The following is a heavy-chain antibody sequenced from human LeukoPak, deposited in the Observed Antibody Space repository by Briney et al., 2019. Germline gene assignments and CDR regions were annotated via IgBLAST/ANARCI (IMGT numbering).Heavy chain of an antibody. V-gene: IGHV3-49*04. CDR3: TRDPGGTYDY. CDR2: IRGKVSGGTT. Sequence: GGSLRLSCTASGFTFGDYAMSWVRQAPGMGLEWVGFIRGKVSGGTTEYAASVKGRFTTSRDDSKSIAYLQMNSLKTEDTAVYFCTRDPGGTYDYWGQGTLVTVSS. J-gene: IGHJ4*02. D-gene: IGHD1-26*01. CDR1: GFTFGDYA.